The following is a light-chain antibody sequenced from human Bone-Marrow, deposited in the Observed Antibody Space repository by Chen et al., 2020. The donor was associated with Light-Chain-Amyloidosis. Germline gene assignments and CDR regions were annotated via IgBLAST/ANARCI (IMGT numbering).Light chain of an antibody. J-gene: IGKJ1*01. V-gene: IGKV1-5*03. CDR3: QHYNSYPWT. CDR1: QIISSW. CDR2: KAS. Sequence: DIQMTQSPSPLSASVGDRVTITCRASQIISSWLAWYQQKPGKAPKLLIYKASSLESGVPSRCSGSGSGTEFTLTISSLQPDDFATYYCQHYNSYPWTFGQGTKVEIK.